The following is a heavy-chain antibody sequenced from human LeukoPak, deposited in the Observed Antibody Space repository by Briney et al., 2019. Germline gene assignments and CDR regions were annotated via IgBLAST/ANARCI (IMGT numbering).Heavy chain of an antibody. J-gene: IGHJ4*02. Sequence: ASVKVSCKASGYTFTGYYMHWVRQAPGQGLEWMGWINPNSGDTKYAQNFQGRVTMTRDRPISTVYMELSSLRSDDTAVYYCAREFMTTIHLDYWGQGTLVTVSS. D-gene: IGHD3-16*01. CDR3: AREFMTTIHLDY. CDR2: INPNSGDT. V-gene: IGHV1-2*02. CDR1: GYTFTGYY.